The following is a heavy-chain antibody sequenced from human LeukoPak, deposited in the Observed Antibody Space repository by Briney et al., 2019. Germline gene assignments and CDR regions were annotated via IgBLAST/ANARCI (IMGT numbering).Heavy chain of an antibody. CDR1: GFTFGDYG. CDR3: TRVGKFFWDFDY. D-gene: IGHD3-3*01. CDR2: IRSKIYGGPT. J-gene: IGHJ4*02. Sequence: GGSLRLSCAASGFTFGDYGMSWFRQAPGKGLEWVGFIRSKIYGGPTEYAASVKGKFSISRDDSKSIAYLKMNSLKSEDTALYYCTRVGKFFWDFDYWGQGTLVTVSS. V-gene: IGHV3-49*03.